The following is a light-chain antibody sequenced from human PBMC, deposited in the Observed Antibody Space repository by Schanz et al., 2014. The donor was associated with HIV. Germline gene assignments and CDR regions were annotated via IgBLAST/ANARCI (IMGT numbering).Light chain of an antibody. CDR3: QQSFNTPYT. CDR1: QTINSY. V-gene: IGKV1-39*01. CDR2: ATS. Sequence: IQMTQSPSSLSASVGDRVTITCRASQTINSYLNWYQQKPGKAPKLLITATSTLQRGVPSTFSGTGSGTDFTLTISDLQPEDFATYYCQQSFNTPYTFGQGTKLQ. J-gene: IGKJ2*01.